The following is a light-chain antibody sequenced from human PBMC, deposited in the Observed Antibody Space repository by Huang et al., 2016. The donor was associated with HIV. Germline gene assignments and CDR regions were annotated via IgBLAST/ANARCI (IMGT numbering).Light chain of an antibody. V-gene: IGKV3-15*01. CDR3: QQYNDWPPLT. CDR2: DAS. J-gene: IGKJ4*01. Sequence: EIVMTQSPATLSVSPGERATLSCRASHSVDSDLAWYQQKPGQAPRLLIYDASTRATVISAKFNGTGSGTEFSLSITNLQSEDFAVYYCQQYNDWPPLTFGGGTKVEI. CDR1: HSVDSD.